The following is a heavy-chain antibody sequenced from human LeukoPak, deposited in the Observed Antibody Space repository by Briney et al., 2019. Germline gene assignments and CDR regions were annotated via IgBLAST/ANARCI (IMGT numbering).Heavy chain of an antibody. CDR1: DGSFNFYF. D-gene: IGHD3-10*01. CDR2: IDNRGST. CDR3: ARDSHSGFQ. V-gene: IGHV4-34*01. J-gene: IGHJ4*02. Sequence: SETLSLACTVSDGSFNFYFWHWIRQPPGKGLDWIGEIDNRGSTQYNPSLRSRVTISVDTSRNQFSLELTSVTAADTAVYFCARDSHSGFQWGQGTLVTVSS.